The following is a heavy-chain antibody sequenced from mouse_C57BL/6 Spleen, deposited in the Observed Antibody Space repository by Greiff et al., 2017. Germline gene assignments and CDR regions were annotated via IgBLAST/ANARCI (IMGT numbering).Heavy chain of an antibody. CDR3: ARSGDSSGYGFDY. J-gene: IGHJ2*01. V-gene: IGHV1-26*01. CDR1: GYTFTDYY. CDR2: INPNNGGT. D-gene: IGHD3-2*02. Sequence: EVQLQQSGPELVKPGASVKISCKASGYTFTDYYMNWVKQSHGKSLEWIGDINPNNGGTSYNQKFKGKATLTVDKSSSTAYMELRSLTSEDSAVYYCARSGDSSGYGFDYWGQGTTLTVSS.